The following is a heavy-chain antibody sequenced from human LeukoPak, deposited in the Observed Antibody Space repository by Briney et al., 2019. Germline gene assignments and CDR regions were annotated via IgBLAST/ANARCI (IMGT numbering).Heavy chain of an antibody. CDR1: GGSFSDYY. CDR2: INHSGST. J-gene: IGHJ5*02. D-gene: IGHD2/OR15-2a*01. V-gene: IGHV4-34*01. CDR3: ARTVLLGWFDP. Sequence: SETLSLTCAVYGGSFSDYYWSWIRQPPGTGLEWIGEINHSGSTNYNPSLKSRVTMSVDTSMSQLSLKLSSVTAVDTAVYFCARTVLLGWFDPWGQGTLVTVSS.